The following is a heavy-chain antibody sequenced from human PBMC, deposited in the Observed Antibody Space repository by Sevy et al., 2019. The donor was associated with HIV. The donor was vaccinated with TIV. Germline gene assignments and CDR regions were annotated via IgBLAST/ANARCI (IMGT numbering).Heavy chain of an antibody. J-gene: IGHJ4*02. D-gene: IGHD3-16*01. CDR2: IWYDGTDK. CDR3: ARYWGRDGHSIDY. CDR1: GFIFSNYA. V-gene: IGHV3-33*01. Sequence: GGSLRLSCATSGFIFSNYAMHWIRQAPGKGLEWVAVIWYDGTDKYYADSVQGRFTISRDNSKNTLYPQMNSLRVEDTAVYYCARYWGRDGHSIDYWGQGTLVTVSS.